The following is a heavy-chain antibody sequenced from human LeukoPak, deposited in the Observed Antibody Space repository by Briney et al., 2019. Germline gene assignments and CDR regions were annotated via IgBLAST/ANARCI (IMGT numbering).Heavy chain of an antibody. D-gene: IGHD3-10*01. CDR3: AREKKWFGELSVDY. CDR2: IYYSGRT. Sequence: NPSETLSLTCTVSGGSISSYYWSWIRQPPGKGLEWIGYIYYSGRTNYNPSLKSRVTISVDTSKNQFSLKLSSVTAADTAVYYCAREKKWFGELSVDYWGQGTLVTVSS. CDR1: GGSISSYY. J-gene: IGHJ4*02. V-gene: IGHV4-59*01.